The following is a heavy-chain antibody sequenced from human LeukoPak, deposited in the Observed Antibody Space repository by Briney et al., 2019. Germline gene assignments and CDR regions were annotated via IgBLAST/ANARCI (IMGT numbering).Heavy chain of an antibody. CDR2: IYRFVNT. D-gene: IGHD3-9*01. Sequence: SETLSLTCSVSGDSISAVYLTWIRQPPGQRLEWIGYIYRFVNTDSNASLKSRVTISLDTSKNQLSLNLSSVTAADPAARCCAGCGRRYFRDWGEGTLVTVSS. CDR1: GDSISAVY. V-gene: IGHV4-4*08. J-gene: IGHJ1*01. CDR3: AGCGRRYFRD.